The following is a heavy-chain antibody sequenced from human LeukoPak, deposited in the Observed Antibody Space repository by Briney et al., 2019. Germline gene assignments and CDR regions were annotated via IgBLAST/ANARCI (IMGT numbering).Heavy chain of an antibody. Sequence: ASVKVSCKASEYTFTGYYMHWVRQAPGQGLEWMGWINPNSGGTNYAQKFQGRVTMTRDTSISTAYMELSRLRSDDTAVYYCAREGFNTVTSPEEFDYWGQGTLVTVSS. CDR3: AREGFNTVTSPEEFDY. D-gene: IGHD4-11*01. V-gene: IGHV1-2*02. CDR1: EYTFTGYY. CDR2: INPNSGGT. J-gene: IGHJ4*02.